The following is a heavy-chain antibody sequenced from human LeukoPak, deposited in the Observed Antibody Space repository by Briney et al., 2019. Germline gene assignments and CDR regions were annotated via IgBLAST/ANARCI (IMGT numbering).Heavy chain of an antibody. Sequence: GGSLRLSCAASGFTFSSYSMNWVRQAPGKGLEWVSSISSSSSYIYYADSVKGRFTISRDNAKNSLYLQMNSLRAEDTAVYYCARDGMVRGVRWFDPWGQEPWSPSPQ. J-gene: IGHJ5*02. D-gene: IGHD3-10*01. CDR1: GFTFSSYS. V-gene: IGHV3-21*01. CDR2: ISSSSSYI. CDR3: ARDGMVRGVRWFDP.